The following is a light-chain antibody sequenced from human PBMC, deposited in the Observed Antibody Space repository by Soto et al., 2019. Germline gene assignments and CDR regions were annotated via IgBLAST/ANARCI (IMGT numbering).Light chain of an antibody. CDR2: KAS. CDR3: QQYNSYSVT. CDR1: QSISSW. Sequence: DIQMTQSPSTLSASVGDRVTITCRPSQSISSWLAWYQQKPGKAPKLLIYKASSLESGVPSRFSGSGSGTEFTLTISSLQPDDFATYYCQQYNSYSVTFGGGTKVEIK. V-gene: IGKV1-5*03. J-gene: IGKJ4*01.